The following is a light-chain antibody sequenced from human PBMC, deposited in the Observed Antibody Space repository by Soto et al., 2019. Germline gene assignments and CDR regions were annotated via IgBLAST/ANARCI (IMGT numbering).Light chain of an antibody. J-gene: IGLJ2*01. CDR2: DVS. CDR1: SSDVGGYNY. Sequence: QSALTQPRSVSGSPGQSVNISCTGTSSDVGGYNYVSWYQQHPGKAPKLMIYDVSKRPSGVPDRFSGSKSGNTASLTISGLQAEDEADYYCCLYAGSYIVVFGGGTKLTVL. V-gene: IGLV2-11*01. CDR3: CLYAGSYIVV.